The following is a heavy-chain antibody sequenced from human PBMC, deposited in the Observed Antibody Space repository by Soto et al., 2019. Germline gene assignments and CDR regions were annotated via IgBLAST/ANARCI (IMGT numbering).Heavy chain of an antibody. Sequence: PSETLSLTCTVSGASISGGDYYWTWIRQPPGKGLEWIGSIYYTGNTFSNPSLESRLSISVDPSNNQFALRLTSVTAPDTAIYYCARATYDSSTYYLDSWGQGNLVTVSS. CDR3: ARATYDSSTYYLDS. V-gene: IGHV4-30-4*01. CDR2: IYYTGNT. D-gene: IGHD3-22*01. CDR1: GASISGGDYY. J-gene: IGHJ4*02.